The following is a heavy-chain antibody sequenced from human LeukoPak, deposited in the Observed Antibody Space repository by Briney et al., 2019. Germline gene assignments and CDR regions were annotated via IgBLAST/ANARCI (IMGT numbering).Heavy chain of an antibody. CDR3: ARVTGYSSGWYVGY. CDR1: GGSISSSSYY. Sequence: PSETLSLTCTXSGGSISSSSYYWGWIRQPPGKGREWIGSIYYSGSTYYNPSLKSRVTISVDTSKNQFSLKLSSVTAADTAVYYCARVTGYSSGWYVGYWGQGTLVTVSS. J-gene: IGHJ4*02. D-gene: IGHD6-19*01. V-gene: IGHV4-39*01. CDR2: IYYSGST.